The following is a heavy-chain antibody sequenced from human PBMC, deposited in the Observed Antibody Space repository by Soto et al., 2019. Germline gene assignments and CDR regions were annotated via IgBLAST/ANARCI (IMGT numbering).Heavy chain of an antibody. D-gene: IGHD6-13*01. CDR2: SHQRGST. CDR1: GVSISSHDW. Sequence: QVQLQESGPGLVKPSGTLSLTCAVSGVSISSHDWWTWVRQPPGKGLEWTGESHQRGSTNYNSSRESPVPIEVDTSKNQFSLKLRSVTVADTAVYYCATRDNSRFYWGQGTLVTVSS. V-gene: IGHV4-4*02. CDR3: ATRDNSRFY. J-gene: IGHJ4*02.